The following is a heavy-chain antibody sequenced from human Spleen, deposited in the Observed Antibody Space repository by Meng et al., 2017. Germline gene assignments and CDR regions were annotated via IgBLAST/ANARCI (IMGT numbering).Heavy chain of an antibody. CDR2: IGNRGDSI. CDR1: GFTFSDYY. D-gene: IGHD5-18*01. J-gene: IGHJ4*02. Sequence: GGSLRLSCAASGFTFSDYYLGWIRQAPGKGLEWLSFIGNRGDSIYYADSVRGRFTISRDNAKNSLFLQMNSLRAEDTAVYYCARGLGYSYGLGLDYWGQGTLVTVSS. V-gene: IGHV3-11*04. CDR3: ARGLGYSYGLGLDY.